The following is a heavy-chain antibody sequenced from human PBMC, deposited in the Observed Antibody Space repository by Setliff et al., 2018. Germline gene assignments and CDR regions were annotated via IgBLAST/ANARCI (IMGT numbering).Heavy chain of an antibody. CDR3: AKNGFGVVALGVNNWFDP. Sequence: PGGSLRLPCAAPGSTFSSYAMSWVRQSPGKGLEWVSAISGSGGSTYYADSVKGRFTISRDNSKNTLYLQRNSLRAEDTAVYYCAKNGFGVVALGVNNWFDPWGQGTLVTVSS. V-gene: IGHV3-23*01. CDR1: GSTFSSYA. D-gene: IGHD3-10*01. J-gene: IGHJ5*02. CDR2: ISGSGGST.